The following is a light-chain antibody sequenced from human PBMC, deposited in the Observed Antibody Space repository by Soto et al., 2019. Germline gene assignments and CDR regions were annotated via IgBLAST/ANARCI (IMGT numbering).Light chain of an antibody. CDR2: KIS. Sequence: DIVMTQTPLSSPVTLGQPASISCRSSQSLVHSDGNTYFNWLRXRQGQPPRLXIYKISNRASGVPDRFSGSGSGTDVTLRISRVEAEDVTVYYCMQHIEYPITFGQGTRLEIK. J-gene: IGKJ5*01. V-gene: IGKV2-24*01. CDR3: MQHIEYPIT. CDR1: QSLVHSDGNTY.